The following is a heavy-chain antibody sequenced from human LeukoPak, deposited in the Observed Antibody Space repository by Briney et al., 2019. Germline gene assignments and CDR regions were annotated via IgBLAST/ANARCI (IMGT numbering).Heavy chain of an antibody. CDR2: IKQDGSEK. V-gene: IGHV3-7*01. Sequence: PGGSLRLSCAASGFTFSSYWMSWVRQAPGKGLEWVANIKQDGSEKYYVDSVKGRFTISRDNAKNSLYLQMNSLRAEDTAVYYCARDRGLIAVAGLDAFDIWGQGTMVTVSS. D-gene: IGHD6-19*01. J-gene: IGHJ3*02. CDR3: ARDRGLIAVAGLDAFDI. CDR1: GFTFSSYW.